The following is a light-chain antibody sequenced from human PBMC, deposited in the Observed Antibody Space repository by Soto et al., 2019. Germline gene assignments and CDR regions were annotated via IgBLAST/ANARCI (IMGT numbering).Light chain of an antibody. J-gene: IGKJ4*01. Sequence: ENVLTQSPGTLSLSPGERATLSCRASESVSSIYVAWYQQKPGQAPRLVIYDASNRATGIPARFSGSGSGTDFTLTISSLESEDFAVYYCQQRNTWPLTFGGGTKVDIK. CDR2: DAS. V-gene: IGKV3D-20*02. CDR1: ESVSSIY. CDR3: QQRNTWPLT.